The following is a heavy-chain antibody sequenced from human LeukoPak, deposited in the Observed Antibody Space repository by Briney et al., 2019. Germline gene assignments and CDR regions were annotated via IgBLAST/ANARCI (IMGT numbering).Heavy chain of an antibody. D-gene: IGHD3-10*01. J-gene: IGHJ6*02. CDR3: AKGLDYYGSGSYRDYYYYYGTDA. CDR2: IRYDGSNK. Sequence: GGSLRLSCAASGFTFSSYGMHWVRQAPGKGLEWVAFIRYDGSNKYYADSVKGRFTISRDNSKNTLYLQMNSLRAEDTAVYYCAKGLDYYGSGSYRDYYYYYGTDAWGHGTTVTVSS. CDR1: GFTFSSYG. V-gene: IGHV3-30*02.